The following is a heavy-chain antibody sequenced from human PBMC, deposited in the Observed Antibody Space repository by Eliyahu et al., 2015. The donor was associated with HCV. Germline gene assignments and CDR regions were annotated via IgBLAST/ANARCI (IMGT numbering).Heavy chain of an antibody. CDR2: IVVGSGNT. Sequence: QMQLVQSGPEVKKPGTSVXVSCKASGFTFTSSAVQWVRQARGQRLXWIGWIVVGSGNTNYAQKFQERVTITRDMSTSTAYMELSSLRSEDTAVHYCAADSDGYYYYGMDVWGQGTTVTVSS. CDR1: GFTFTSSA. D-gene: IGHD3-10*01. V-gene: IGHV1-58*01. J-gene: IGHJ6*02. CDR3: AADSDGYYYYGMDV.